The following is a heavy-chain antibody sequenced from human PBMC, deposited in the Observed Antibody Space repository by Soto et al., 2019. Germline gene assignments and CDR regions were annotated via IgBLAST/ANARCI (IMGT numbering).Heavy chain of an antibody. J-gene: IGHJ4*02. CDR1: GFTFSGYA. D-gene: IGHD4-17*01. V-gene: IGHV3-23*01. CDR2: IHGGGNSA. CDR3: AKNRGRVTTSGHIDY. Sequence: EVQLLESGGDLVQPGRSLRLSCAASGFTFSGYAMSWVRQAPGKGLEWVSVIHGGGNSAYYADSVKGRFTISRDNSKNTLYLQSSSLRGEDTAVYYCAKNRGRVTTSGHIDYWGQGTLVTVSS.